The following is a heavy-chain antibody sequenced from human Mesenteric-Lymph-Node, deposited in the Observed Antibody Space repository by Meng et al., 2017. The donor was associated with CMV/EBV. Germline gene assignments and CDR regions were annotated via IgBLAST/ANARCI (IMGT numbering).Heavy chain of an antibody. V-gene: IGHV1-46*01. CDR1: GYTFTSYG. CDR2: INPSGGST. Sequence: KASGYTFTSYGISWVRQAPGQGLEWMGIINPSGGSTGYAQKFQGRITMTRDTSTSTVYMELSSLRSEDTAVYYCARDPRGGSYSYFDYWGQGALVTVSS. CDR3: ARDPRGGSYSYFDY. J-gene: IGHJ4*02. D-gene: IGHD1-26*01.